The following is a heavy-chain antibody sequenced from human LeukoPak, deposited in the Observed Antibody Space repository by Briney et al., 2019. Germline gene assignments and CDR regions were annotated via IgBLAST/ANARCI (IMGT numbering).Heavy chain of an antibody. CDR1: AFTVRSYA. D-gene: IGHD5-18*01. Sequence: PGGSLRLSCAASAFTVRSYAMIWVRQAPGKGLEWVSGISGSGGSTYYSDSAKGRFTISRDNSNNTLYLQMNSLRAEDTAVYYCAKGAASRGYTYVANWGQGTLVTVSS. V-gene: IGHV3-23*01. J-gene: IGHJ4*02. CDR2: ISGSGGST. CDR3: AKGAASRGYTYVAN.